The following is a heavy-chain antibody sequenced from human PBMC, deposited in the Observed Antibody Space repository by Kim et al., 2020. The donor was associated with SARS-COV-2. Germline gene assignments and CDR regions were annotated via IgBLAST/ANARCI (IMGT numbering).Heavy chain of an antibody. V-gene: IGHV6-1*01. CDR1: GDSVSSNSAV. Sequence: SQTLSLTCAISGDSVSSNSAVWNWIRQSPSRGLEWLGRTYYRSMWNNHYAESVKSRITINPDTSKNQFSLQLNSVTPEDTAVYYCARDAPNGSYFDYWGQGTLVTVSP. J-gene: IGHJ4*02. CDR2: TYYRSMWNN. D-gene: IGHD2-8*01. CDR3: ARDAPNGSYFDY.